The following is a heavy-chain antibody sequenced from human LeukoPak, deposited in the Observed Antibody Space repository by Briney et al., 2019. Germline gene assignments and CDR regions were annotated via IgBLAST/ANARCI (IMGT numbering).Heavy chain of an antibody. CDR3: AKDLYGSGWYNYFDP. CDR1: GFTFRNYY. D-gene: IGHD6-19*01. V-gene: IGHV3-30*18. Sequence: GGSLRLSCAASGFTFRNYYMHWVRQAPGKGLEWVAMTSRDGSAEYYGDSVRGRFTISRDNSKNTLYLQMNSLRPEDTAVYHCAKDLYGSGWYNYFDPWGQGALVTVSS. CDR2: TSRDGSAE. J-gene: IGHJ5*02.